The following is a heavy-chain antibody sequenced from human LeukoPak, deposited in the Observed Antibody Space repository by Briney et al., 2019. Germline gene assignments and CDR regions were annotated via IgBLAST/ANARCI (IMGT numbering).Heavy chain of an antibody. D-gene: IGHD2-2*01. CDR3: ARGRYCSSTSCFKYYFDY. CDR2: IFYSGSA. CDR1: GGSISSSSYY. Sequence: PSETLSLTCTVSGGSISSSSYYWGWIRQPPGKGLEWIGSIFYSGSAYYNPSLKSRVAISVDTSKNQFSLKLSSVTAADTAVYYCARGRYCSSTSCFKYYFDYWGQGTLVTVSS. V-gene: IGHV4-39*01. J-gene: IGHJ4*02.